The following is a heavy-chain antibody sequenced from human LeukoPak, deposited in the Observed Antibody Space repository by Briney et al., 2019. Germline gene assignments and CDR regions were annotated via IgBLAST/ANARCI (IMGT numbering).Heavy chain of an antibody. D-gene: IGHD3-16*02. CDR3: ARGRYDYIWGSYRTDAFDI. V-gene: IGHV4-61*01. CDR1: GGSASSGSYY. J-gene: IGHJ3*02. CDR2: IYYSGST. Sequence: PSETLSLTCTVSGGSASSGSYYWSWIRQPPGKGLEWIGYIYYSGSTNYNPSLKSRVTISVDTSKNQFSLKLSSVTAADTAVYYCARGRYDYIWGSYRTDAFDIWGQGTMVTVSS.